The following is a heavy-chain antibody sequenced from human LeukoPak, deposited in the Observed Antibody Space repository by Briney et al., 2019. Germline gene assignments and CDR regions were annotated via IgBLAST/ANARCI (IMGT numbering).Heavy chain of an antibody. V-gene: IGHV3-11*01. D-gene: IGHD3-3*01. CDR2: ISVSGTTI. Sequence: GGSLRLSCTASGFTFTDYYMSGVHQAPGKGLEWLSHISVSGTTIYYADSVKGRFTISRDNAKSSLYLQMNSLRAEDTALYYCARRRDFFDFWGQGTLVTVSS. CDR3: ARRRDFFDF. J-gene: IGHJ4*02. CDR1: GFTFTDYY.